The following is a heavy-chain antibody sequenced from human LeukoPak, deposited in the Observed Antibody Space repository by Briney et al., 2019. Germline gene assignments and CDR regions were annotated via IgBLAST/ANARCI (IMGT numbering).Heavy chain of an antibody. CDR2: ISYDGSNK. CDR1: GFTFSSYA. J-gene: IGHJ4*02. Sequence: GGSLRLSCAASGFTFSSYAMHWVRQAPGKGLEWVAVISYDGSNKYYADSVKCRFTISRDKSKNTLYLQMNSLRAEDTAVYYCAREEAGTTSYWGQGTLVTVSS. CDR3: AREEAGTTSY. D-gene: IGHD1-1*01. V-gene: IGHV3-30*04.